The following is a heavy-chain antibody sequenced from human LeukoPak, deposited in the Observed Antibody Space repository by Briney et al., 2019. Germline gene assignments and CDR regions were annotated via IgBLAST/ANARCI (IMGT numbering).Heavy chain of an antibody. CDR3: TRDSWLKGYYYGMDV. D-gene: IGHD3-22*01. CDR2: IRSKGYGGTT. V-gene: IGHV3-49*03. Sequence: GGSLRLSCTASGFTFGDYAMIWFRQAPGKGLEWVGFIRSKGYGGTTEYAASVKGRFTISRDDSKSIAYLQVNSLKTEDTAVYYCTRDSWLKGYYYGMDVWGQGTTVTVSS. CDR1: GFTFGDYA. J-gene: IGHJ6*02.